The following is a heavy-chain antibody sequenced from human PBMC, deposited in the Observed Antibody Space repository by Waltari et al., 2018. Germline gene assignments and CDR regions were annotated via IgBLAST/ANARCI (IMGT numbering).Heavy chain of an antibody. CDR1: GDTFTDNY. CDR2: LDPADGQA. CDR3: AAALGGGISASRPFHF. Sequence: EVQLLQSGAEVKKPVTPVKISCKVSGDTFTDNYIHWIQQGPGTGLQWMARLDPADGQAVDAEKFQGSVTMTADTSIHTAYMELTSLTSEDTAFYYCAAALGGGISASRPFHFWGQGTMITVSS. V-gene: IGHV1-69-2*01. D-gene: IGHD3-10*01. J-gene: IGHJ3*01.